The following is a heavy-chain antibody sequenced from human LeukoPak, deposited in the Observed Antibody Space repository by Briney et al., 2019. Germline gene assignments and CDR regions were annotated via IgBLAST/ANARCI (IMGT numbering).Heavy chain of an antibody. V-gene: IGHV1-2*02. Sequence: GASVKVSCKASGYTFTGYYMHWVRQAPGQGLEGMGWINPNSGGTNYAQKFQGRVTMTRDTSISTAYMELSRLRSDDTAVYYCAREELAYGSGSYGNFYYYYYMDVWGKGTTVTVSS. CDR3: AREELAYGSGSYGNFYYYYYMDV. CDR1: GYTFTGYY. D-gene: IGHD3-10*01. CDR2: INPNSGGT. J-gene: IGHJ6*03.